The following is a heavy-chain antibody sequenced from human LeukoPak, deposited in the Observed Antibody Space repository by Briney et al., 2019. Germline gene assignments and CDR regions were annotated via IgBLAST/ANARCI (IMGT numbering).Heavy chain of an antibody. CDR3: ARHARNEYSSSWYSYYYYGMDV. V-gene: IGHV5-10-1*01. J-gene: IGHJ6*02. Sequence: GESLKISCKGSGYSFTSYWISWVRQMPGKGLEWMGRIDPSDSYTNYSPSFQGYVTISADKSISTAYLQWSSLKASDTAMYYCARHARNEYSSSWYSYYYYGMDVWGQGTTVTVSS. D-gene: IGHD6-13*01. CDR1: GYSFTSYW. CDR2: IDPSDSYT.